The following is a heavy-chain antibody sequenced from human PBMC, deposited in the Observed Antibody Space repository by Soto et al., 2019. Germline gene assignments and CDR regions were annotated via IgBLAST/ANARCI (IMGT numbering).Heavy chain of an antibody. J-gene: IGHJ5*02. V-gene: IGHV1-2*02. Sequence: ASVKVSCKASGFSFTGYYIHWLRQAPGQGLEWMGWINAHSGGTEYAQKFQGRVTLTRDTSIATAYLTLTSLTSDDTALYHCANDLTRQLAYWLDPWGQGTQVTVS. CDR2: INAHSGGT. D-gene: IGHD6-6*01. CDR3: ANDLTRQLAYWLDP. CDR1: GFSFTGYY.